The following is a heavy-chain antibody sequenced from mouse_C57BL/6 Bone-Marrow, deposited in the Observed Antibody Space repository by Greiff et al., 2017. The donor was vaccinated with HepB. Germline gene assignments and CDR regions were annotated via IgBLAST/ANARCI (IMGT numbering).Heavy chain of an antibody. CDR2: IDPSDSYT. V-gene: IGHV1-59*01. J-gene: IGHJ2*01. Sequence: QVQLQQPGAELVRPGTSVKLSCKASGYTFTSYWMHWVKQRPGQGLEWIGVIDPSDSYTNYNQKFKGKATLTVDTSSSTAYMQLSSLTSEDSAVYYCARGGNGYYEDYWGQGTTLTVSS. D-gene: IGHD2-3*01. CDR3: ARGGNGYYEDY. CDR1: GYTFTSYW.